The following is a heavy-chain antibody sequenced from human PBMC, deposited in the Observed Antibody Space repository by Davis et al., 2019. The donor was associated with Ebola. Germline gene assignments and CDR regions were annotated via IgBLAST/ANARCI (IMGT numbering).Heavy chain of an antibody. J-gene: IGHJ6*03. CDR3: ARAHYYMDV. Sequence: PGGSLRLSCAASGFRFSDYYMTWIRQAPGKGLECISYISDTGRTIYYADSVKGRFTISRANAKNSLYLQMNSLRAEDTAVYYCARAHYYMDVWGKGTTVTVSS. CDR1: GFRFSDYY. CDR2: ISDTGRTI. V-gene: IGHV3-11*04.